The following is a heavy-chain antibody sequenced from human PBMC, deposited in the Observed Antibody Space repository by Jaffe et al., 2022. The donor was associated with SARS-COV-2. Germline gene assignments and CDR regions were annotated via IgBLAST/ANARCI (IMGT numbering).Heavy chain of an antibody. CDR2: IYTSGST. J-gene: IGHJ6*02. V-gene: IGHV4-61*02. Sequence: QVQLQESGPGLVKPSQTLSLTCTVSGGSISSGSYYWSWIRQPAGKGLEWIGRIYTSGSTNYNPSLKSRVTISVDTSKNQFSLKLSSVTAADTAVYYCAREAPLGLGGRYYYYYYGMDVWGQGTTVTVSS. D-gene: IGHD3-16*01. CDR3: AREAPLGLGGRYYYYYYGMDV. CDR1: GGSISSGSYY.